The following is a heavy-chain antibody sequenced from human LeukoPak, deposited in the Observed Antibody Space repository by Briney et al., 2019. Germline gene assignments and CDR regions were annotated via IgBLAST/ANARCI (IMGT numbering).Heavy chain of an antibody. CDR2: ISYDGSNK. CDR1: GFTFSSYA. Sequence: PGRSLRLSCAASGFTFSSYAMHWVRQAPGKGLEWVAVISYDGSNKYYADSVKGRFTISRDNSKNTLYLQMNSLRAEDTAVYYCARVDYYGSGSSGYYYYGMDVWGQGTMVTVSS. D-gene: IGHD3-10*01. V-gene: IGHV3-30-3*01. J-gene: IGHJ6*02. CDR3: ARVDYYGSGSSGYYYYGMDV.